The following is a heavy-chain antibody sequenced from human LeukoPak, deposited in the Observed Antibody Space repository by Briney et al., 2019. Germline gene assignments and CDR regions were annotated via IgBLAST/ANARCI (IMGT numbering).Heavy chain of an antibody. V-gene: IGHV4-31*03. CDR2: IYYSGST. J-gene: IGHJ4*02. D-gene: IGHD5-18*01. CDR1: GGSISSGGYY. Sequence: PSETLSLTCTVSGGSISSGGYYWSWIRQHPGKGLEWIGYIYYSGSTHYNPSLKSRVTISVDTSKDQFSLKLSSVTAADTAVYYCAGQRIQPPFDYWGQGTLVTVSS. CDR3: AGQRIQPPFDY.